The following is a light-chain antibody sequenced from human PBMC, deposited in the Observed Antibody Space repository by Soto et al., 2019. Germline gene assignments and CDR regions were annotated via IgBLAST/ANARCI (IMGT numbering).Light chain of an antibody. CDR2: SAS. Sequence: DIQMTQSPSSLSASVGDRVTITCRASQSISNYLHWYQQKSGRAPKLLIYSASNLQSGVPSRFSGSGSGTDFTLTISSLQPEDVATYYGQWTYNAKGTFGQGTKVDIK. J-gene: IGKJ1*01. V-gene: IGKV1-27*01. CDR3: QWTYNAKGT. CDR1: QSISNY.